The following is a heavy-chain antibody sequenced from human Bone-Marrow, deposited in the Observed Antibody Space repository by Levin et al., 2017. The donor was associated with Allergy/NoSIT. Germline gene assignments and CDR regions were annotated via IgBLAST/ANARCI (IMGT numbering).Heavy chain of an antibody. D-gene: IGHD2-2*01. Sequence: SQTLSLTCTVSGASISSFYWSWIRQPPGKGLEWIGYIYYSGSTNYSPSLKSRVSMSADMSRNQVYLTMSSVTAADAAVYYCARQAVPAAMNGFDSWGQGTLVTVSS. V-gene: IGHV4-59*08. CDR1: GASISSFY. CDR2: IYYSGST. J-gene: IGHJ5*01. CDR3: ARQAVPAAMNGFDS.